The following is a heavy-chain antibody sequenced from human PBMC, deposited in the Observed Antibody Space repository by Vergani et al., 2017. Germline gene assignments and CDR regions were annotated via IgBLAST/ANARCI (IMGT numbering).Heavy chain of an antibody. CDR3: ARSLTYGDTSRGIWFDP. CDR1: GFTFSDYY. CDR2: MSSSSSYT. D-gene: IGHD4-17*01. V-gene: IGHV3-11*05. J-gene: IGHJ5*02. Sequence: QVQLVESGGGLVKPGGSLRLSCAASGFTFSDYYMSWIRQAPGKGLEWVSYMSSSSSYTNYADSVKGRFTISRDNAKNSLYLQMNSLRAEDTAVYYCARSLTYGDTSRGIWFDPWGEGTLVTV.